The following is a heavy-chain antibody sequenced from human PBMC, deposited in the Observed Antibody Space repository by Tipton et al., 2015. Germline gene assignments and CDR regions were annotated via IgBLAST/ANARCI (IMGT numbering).Heavy chain of an antibody. D-gene: IGHD2-8*01. CDR3: AKVLGHSRNMRIVQLTGDDLTYGMDV. Sequence: SLRLSCTASGFTFSSYAMSWVRQAPGKGLEWVSTITNSGGGTYYADSVKGRFTISRDNSKNTLSLQMSSLRAEDTAVYYCAKVLGHSRNMRIVQLTGDDLTYGMDVWGQGTTVTVSS. V-gene: IGHV3-23*01. CDR1: GFTFSSYA. CDR2: ITNSGGGT. J-gene: IGHJ6*02.